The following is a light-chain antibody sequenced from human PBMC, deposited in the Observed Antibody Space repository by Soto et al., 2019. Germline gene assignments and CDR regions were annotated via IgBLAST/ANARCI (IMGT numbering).Light chain of an antibody. CDR1: SSDVGDFNY. CDR3: SSYSSSITHVV. V-gene: IGLV2-14*03. J-gene: IGLJ2*01. CDR2: DVT. Sequence: QSVLTQPASVSGSPGRSVTISCTGSSSDVGDFNYVSWYQHLPGRAPKLIIYDVTNRPSGISYRFSASKSGRTASLTISGLQAEDEAYYYCSSYSSSITHVVFGGGTKLTVL.